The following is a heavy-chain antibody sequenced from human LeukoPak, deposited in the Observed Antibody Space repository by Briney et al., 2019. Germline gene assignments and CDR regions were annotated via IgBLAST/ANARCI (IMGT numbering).Heavy chain of an antibody. D-gene: IGHD3-10*01. Sequence: SETLSLTCAVYGGSFSGYYWSWIRQPPGKGLEWIGGINHSGSTNCNPSLKSRVTISVDTSKNQFSLKLGSVTAADTAVYYCARALLWFGELLDYWGQGTLVTVSS. CDR3: ARALLWFGELLDY. CDR1: GGSFSGYY. V-gene: IGHV4-34*01. J-gene: IGHJ4*02. CDR2: INHSGST.